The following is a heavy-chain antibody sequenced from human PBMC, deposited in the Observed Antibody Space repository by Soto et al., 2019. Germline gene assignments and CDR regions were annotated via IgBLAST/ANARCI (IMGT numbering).Heavy chain of an antibody. D-gene: IGHD6-6*01. V-gene: IGHV4-30-2*01. Sequence: QLQLQESGSGLVKPSQTLSLTCAVSGGSISSGGYSWSWIRQPPGKDLEWIGYISHSGSTYYNPSLKSRVTISVDRSKNQFSRKLSSVTAADTAMYYCASGSHVPHYWGQGTLVTVSS. CDR2: ISHSGST. J-gene: IGHJ4*02. CDR3: ASGSHVPHY. CDR1: GGSISSGGYS.